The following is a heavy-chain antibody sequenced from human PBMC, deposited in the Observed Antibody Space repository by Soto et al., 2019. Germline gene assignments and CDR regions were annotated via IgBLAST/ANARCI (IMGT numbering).Heavy chain of an antibody. V-gene: IGHV3-66*01. J-gene: IGHJ3*02. CDR3: ARARYYDFWSGYQGAFDI. CDR2: IYSGGST. D-gene: IGHD3-3*01. CDR1: GFTVSSNY. Sequence: GGSLRLSCAASGFTVSSNYMSWVRQAPGKGLEWVSVIYSGGSTYYADSVKGRFTISRDNSKNTLYLQMNSLRAEDTAVYYCARARYYDFWSGYQGAFDIWGQGTMVTVSS.